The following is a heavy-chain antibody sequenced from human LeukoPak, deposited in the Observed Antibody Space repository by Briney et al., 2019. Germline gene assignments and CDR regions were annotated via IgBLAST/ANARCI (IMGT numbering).Heavy chain of an antibody. V-gene: IGHV3-33*06. CDR1: GFTFSIYG. CDR3: AKVWGTSGPFDY. J-gene: IGHJ4*02. CDR2: IWAGGSNT. Sequence: GGSLRLSCAASGFTFSIYGMHWVRQAPGKGLEWVALIWAGGSNTFYTDSVKGRISISRDDSKNTLYLQMNSLSAEDTAVYYCAKVWGTSGPFDYWGQGTLVTVSS. D-gene: IGHD3-16*01.